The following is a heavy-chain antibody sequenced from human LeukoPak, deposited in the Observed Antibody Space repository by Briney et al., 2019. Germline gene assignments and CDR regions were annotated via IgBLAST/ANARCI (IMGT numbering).Heavy chain of an antibody. CDR3: AGSKYPEPQDLNF. CDR2: ISSDRNVI. J-gene: IGHJ4*02. V-gene: IGHV3-48*03. D-gene: IGHD4-11*01. CDR1: GFTFDIYE. Sequence: GGSLRLSCAASGFTFDIYEMNWVRQAPGKGLEWISYISSDRNVIYYADSVKGRFAISRDNAKYSLYLQMNSLRAEDTAVYYCAGSKYPEPQDLNFWGQGTLVAVSS.